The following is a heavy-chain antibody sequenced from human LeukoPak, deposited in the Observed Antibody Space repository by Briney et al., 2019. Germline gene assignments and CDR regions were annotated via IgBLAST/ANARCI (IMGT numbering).Heavy chain of an antibody. CDR3: ARSYDTNFDY. J-gene: IGHJ4*02. D-gene: IGHD3-3*01. V-gene: IGHV4-61*01. Sequence: SETLSLTCTVSGGSISITSYYWSWIRQPPGKGLEWIGYIYFSGSTSYNPSLRSRVTISVDRSKNQFSLKLSSVAAADTAVYYCARSYDTNFDYWGQGTLVTVSS. CDR1: GGSISITSYY. CDR2: IYFSGST.